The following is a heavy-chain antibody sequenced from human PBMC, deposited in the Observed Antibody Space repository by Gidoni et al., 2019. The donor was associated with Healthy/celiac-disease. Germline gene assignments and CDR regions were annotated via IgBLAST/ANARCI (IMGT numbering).Heavy chain of an antibody. CDR3: ARHWSSSGWYRVGATRYFDY. J-gene: IGHJ4*02. D-gene: IGHD6-19*01. CDR2: IYYSGST. Sequence: HLQLQESGPGLVKPSETLSLTCTVSGGSISSSSYYWGWIRQPPGKGLEWIGSIYYSGSTYYNPSLKSRVTISVDTSKNQFSLKLSSVTAADTAVYYCARHWSSSGWYRVGATRYFDYWGQGTLVTVSS. CDR1: GGSISSSSYY. V-gene: IGHV4-39*01.